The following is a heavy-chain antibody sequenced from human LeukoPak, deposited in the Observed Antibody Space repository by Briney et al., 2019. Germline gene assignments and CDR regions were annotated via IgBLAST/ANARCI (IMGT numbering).Heavy chain of an antibody. CDR2: IYYSGST. CDR1: GGSISSGDYY. V-gene: IGHV4-30-4*01. J-gene: IGHJ4*02. CDR3: ARSRYYYDSSGYYPFDY. Sequence: PSETLSLTCIVSGGSISSGDYYWSWIRQPPGKGLEWIGYIYYSGSTYYNPSLKSRVTISVDTSKNQFSLRLSSVTAADTAVYYCARSRYYYDSSGYYPFDYWGQGTLVTVSS. D-gene: IGHD3-22*01.